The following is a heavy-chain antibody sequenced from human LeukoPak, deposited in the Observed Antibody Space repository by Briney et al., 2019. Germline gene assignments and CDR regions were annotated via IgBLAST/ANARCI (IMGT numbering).Heavy chain of an antibody. CDR1: GFTFYDYA. CDR3: ARGLVTGHKNY. Sequence: GGSLRLSCAASGFTFYDYAMHWVRQAPGKGLEWVSGISWNSGSIGYADSVKGRFTVSRDNAKNSLYLQMNSLRAEDTAVYYCARGLVTGHKNYWGQGTLVTVSS. D-gene: IGHD3-9*01. CDR2: ISWNSGSI. J-gene: IGHJ4*02. V-gene: IGHV3-9*01.